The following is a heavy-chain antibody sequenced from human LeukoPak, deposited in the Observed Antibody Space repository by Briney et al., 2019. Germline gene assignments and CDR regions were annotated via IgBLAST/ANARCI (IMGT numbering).Heavy chain of an antibody. CDR2: ISGSGRTT. J-gene: IGHJ4*02. Sequence: GGSLRLSCAASGFTFSSYAMTWVRQAPGKGLEWVSVISGSGRTTYYAASVKGRFTISRDNSKNTLYLQMNSLRAADTAVYYCAKDPEYDWVPYYFDYWGQGTLVTVSS. D-gene: IGHD1-20*01. CDR1: GFTFSSYA. V-gene: IGHV3-23*01. CDR3: AKDPEYDWVPYYFDY.